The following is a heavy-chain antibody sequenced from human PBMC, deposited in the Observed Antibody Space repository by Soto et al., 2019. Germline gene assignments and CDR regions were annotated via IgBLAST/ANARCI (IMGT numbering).Heavy chain of an antibody. CDR1: GGSISSYY. CDR2: IYYSGST. V-gene: IGHV4-59*01. J-gene: IGHJ4*02. D-gene: IGHD4-17*01. Sequence: PSETLSLTCPVSGGSISSYYWSWIRQPPGKGLEWIGYIYYSGSTNYNPSLKSRVTISVDTSKNQFSLKLSSVTAADTAVYYCARFGGTLADYGDYEFVYYFDYWGQGTLVTVSS. CDR3: ARFGGTLADYGDYEFVYYFDY.